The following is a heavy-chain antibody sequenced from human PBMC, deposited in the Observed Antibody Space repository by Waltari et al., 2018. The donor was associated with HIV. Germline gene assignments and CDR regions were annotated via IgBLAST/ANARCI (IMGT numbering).Heavy chain of an antibody. J-gene: IGHJ2*01. D-gene: IGHD1-26*01. V-gene: IGHV4-39*01. CDR1: GGSVRSSSYF. CDR2: IDDTGRA. CDR3: ARHALRVGAAYWNFDL. Sequence: QLQLQASGPGLVKPSETLSLTCTVSGGSVRSSSYFWGWIRQPPGTGLEGVGRIDDTGRAYNNPSLKSRVTISVDTAKNKFSLKVTSVTAADTAVYYCARHALRVGAAYWNFDLWGRGTLVTVSS.